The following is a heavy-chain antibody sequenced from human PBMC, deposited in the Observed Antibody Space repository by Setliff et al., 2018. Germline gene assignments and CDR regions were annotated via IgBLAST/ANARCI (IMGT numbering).Heavy chain of an antibody. D-gene: IGHD3-10*01. CDR1: GYTFTNYA. CDR2: INTNTGNP. V-gene: IGHV7-4-1*02. Sequence: AASVKVSCKASGYTFTNYAMTWMRQAPGQGLEYMGWINTNTGNPIYAQGFTGRFVFSLDTSVSTAYLQISSLKSEDTAVYYCARGSRFGTIVYEGDYYMDVWGKGTTVTVSS. J-gene: IGHJ6*03. CDR3: ARGSRFGTIVYEGDYYMDV.